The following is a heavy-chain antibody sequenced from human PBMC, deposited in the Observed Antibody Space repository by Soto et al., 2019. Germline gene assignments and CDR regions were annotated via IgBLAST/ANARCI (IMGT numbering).Heavy chain of an antibody. CDR3: ARDGRVAGYYYYYYMDV. J-gene: IGHJ6*03. D-gene: IGHD6-19*01. CDR2: IWYDGSIK. Sequence: PGGSLRLSCAASGFTFSSYGMHWVRQAPGKGLELFAFIWYDGSIKYYSVSVKGRFTISRDNSKNTLYLQMNSLRAEDTALYYCARDGRVAGYYYYYYMDVWGKGTTVTVSS. V-gene: IGHV3-33*01. CDR1: GFTFSSYG.